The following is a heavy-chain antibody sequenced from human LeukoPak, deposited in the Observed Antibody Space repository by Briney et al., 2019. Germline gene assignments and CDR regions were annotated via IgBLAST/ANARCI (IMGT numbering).Heavy chain of an antibody. V-gene: IGHV4-4*07. CDR3: ARSSRVAGGHYYFDY. CDR1: GGSISNYY. J-gene: IGHJ4*02. D-gene: IGHD6-13*01. CDR2: IYTGGGT. Sequence: PSETLSLTCTVSGGSISNYYWSWIRQPAGKRLEWIGRIYTGGGTNYNPSLKSRVTISVSKNHFSLKLSSVTAADTAVYHCARSSRVAGGHYYFDYWGQGTLVTVSS.